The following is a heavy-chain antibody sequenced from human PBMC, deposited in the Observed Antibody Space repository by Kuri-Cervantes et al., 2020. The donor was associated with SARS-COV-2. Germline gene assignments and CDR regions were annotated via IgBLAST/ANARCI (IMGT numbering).Heavy chain of an antibody. V-gene: IGHV3-30*03. Sequence: GSLLKISCAASGFTFSNYGIHWVRQAPGKGLEWVAVISYDGGNEYYADSVKGRFTISRDNSKNTLYLQMNSLRPEDTAVYYCARDGGKGHGPGLYYWYFNLWGRGTLVTVSS. CDR3: ARDGGKGHGPGLYYWYFNL. CDR1: GFTFSNYG. D-gene: IGHD2-15*01. CDR2: ISYDGGNE. J-gene: IGHJ2*01.